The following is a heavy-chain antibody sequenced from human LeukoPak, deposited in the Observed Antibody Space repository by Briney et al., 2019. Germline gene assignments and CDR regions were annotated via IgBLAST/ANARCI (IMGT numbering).Heavy chain of an antibody. Sequence: SVKVSCKASGGTFSSYAISWVRQAPGQGLEWMGRIIPILGIANYAQKFQGRVTITADKSTSTAYMELSSLRSEDTAVYYCARGDTAMVSDYWGQGTLVTVSS. CDR1: GGTFSSYA. J-gene: IGHJ4*02. CDR3: ARGDTAMVSDY. V-gene: IGHV1-69*04. D-gene: IGHD5-18*01. CDR2: IIPILGIA.